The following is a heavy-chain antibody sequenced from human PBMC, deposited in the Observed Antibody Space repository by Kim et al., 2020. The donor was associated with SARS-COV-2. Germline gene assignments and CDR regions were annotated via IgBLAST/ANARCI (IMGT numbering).Heavy chain of an antibody. D-gene: IGHD4-17*01. Sequence: SVKGRFTISRDNSQNTLYLQMNSLRAEDTALYYCAKDYDYGDYSYYFGMDVWGQGPTVTVSS. CDR3: AKDYDYGDYSYYFGMDV. J-gene: IGHJ6*01. V-gene: IGHV3-23*01.